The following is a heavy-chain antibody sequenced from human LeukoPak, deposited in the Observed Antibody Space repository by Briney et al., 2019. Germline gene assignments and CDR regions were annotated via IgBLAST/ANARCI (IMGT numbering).Heavy chain of an antibody. Sequence: SETLSLTCTVSGGSFSSSNYYWGWLRQPPGRGLEWIGSMYYSGSTYYNASPKSRVTISVDTSKDQLSLKLNSVTAADTAFYYCARIRAFRGVISYFFDYWGQGTLVTVSS. V-gene: IGHV4-39*01. D-gene: IGHD3-16*01. J-gene: IGHJ4*02. CDR2: MYYSGST. CDR3: ARIRAFRGVISYFFDY. CDR1: GGSFSSSNYY.